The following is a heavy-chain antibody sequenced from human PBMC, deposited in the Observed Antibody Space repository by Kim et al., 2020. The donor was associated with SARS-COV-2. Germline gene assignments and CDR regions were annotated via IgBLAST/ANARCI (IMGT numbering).Heavy chain of an antibody. J-gene: IGHJ4*02. D-gene: IGHD4-17*01. V-gene: IGHV3-23*01. CDR3: AKDQTQYGDYPDHFDY. CDR2: ISGSGGST. Sequence: GGSLRLSCAASGFTFSSYAMSWVRQAPGKGLEWVSAISGSGGSTYYADSVKGRFTISRDNSKNTLYLQMNSLRAEDTAVYYCAKDQTQYGDYPDHFDYWGQGTLVTVSS. CDR1: GFTFSSYA.